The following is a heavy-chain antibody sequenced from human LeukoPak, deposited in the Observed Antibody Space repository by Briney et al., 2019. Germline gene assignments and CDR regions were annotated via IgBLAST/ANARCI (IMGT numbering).Heavy chain of an antibody. CDR1: GGSFSGYY. Sequence: SETLSLTCAVYGGSFSGYYWSWIRQPPGKGLEWIGEINHSGSTNYNPSLKSRVTISVDTSKNQFSLKLSSVTAADTAVYYCARVRSVAARENFDYWGQGTLVTVSS. CDR2: INHSGST. CDR3: ARVRSVAARENFDY. D-gene: IGHD6-6*01. J-gene: IGHJ4*02. V-gene: IGHV4-34*01.